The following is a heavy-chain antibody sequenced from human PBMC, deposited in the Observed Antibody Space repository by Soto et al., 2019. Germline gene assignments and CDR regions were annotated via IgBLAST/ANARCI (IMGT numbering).Heavy chain of an antibody. CDR1: GGSISSSNW. D-gene: IGHD5-18*01. V-gene: IGHV4-4*02. CDR2: IYHSGST. Sequence: QVQLQESGPGLVKPSGTLSLTCAVSGGSISSSNWWSWVRQPPGKGLEWIEEIYHSGSTNYNPSLKSRVTISVDKSKNQFSLKLSSVTAADTAVYYCARVLDTAMVMDYYYYGMDVWGQGTTVTVSS. J-gene: IGHJ6*02. CDR3: ARVLDTAMVMDYYYYGMDV.